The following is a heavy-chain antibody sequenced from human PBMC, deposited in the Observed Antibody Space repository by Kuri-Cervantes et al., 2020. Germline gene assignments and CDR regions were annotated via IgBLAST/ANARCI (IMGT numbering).Heavy chain of an antibody. D-gene: IGHD2-15*01. J-gene: IGHJ4*02. Sequence: LRLSCAVSGGSISSGGYSWSLIRQHPGKGLGWIGYIYYSGSTYYNTSLKSRVTISVDTSKNQFSLKLSSVTAADTAVYYCARKLGGGSFGIWGQGTLVTVSS. CDR2: IYYSGST. V-gene: IGHV4-31*11. CDR3: ARKLGGGSFGI. CDR1: GGSISSGGYS.